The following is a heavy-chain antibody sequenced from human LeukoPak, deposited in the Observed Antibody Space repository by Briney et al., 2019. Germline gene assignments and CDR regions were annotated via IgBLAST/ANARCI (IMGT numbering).Heavy chain of an antibody. CDR3: ARVRISSSNTGPFDL. J-gene: IGHJ3*01. CDR2: IYSGGAT. D-gene: IGHD1-14*01. V-gene: IGHV4-59*11. CDR1: GVYISGHY. Sequence: SETLSLTCTVSGVYISGHYWNWIRQPAGKGPEWIGYIYSGGATRYNPTPRTRLTISLGTSKNQLSLTLNSVTAADMAVFYCARVRISSSNTGPFDLWGQGTMVTVS.